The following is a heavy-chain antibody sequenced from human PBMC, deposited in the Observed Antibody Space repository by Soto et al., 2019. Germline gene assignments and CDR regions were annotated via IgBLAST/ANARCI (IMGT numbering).Heavy chain of an antibody. CDR3: ATAIAATGPADS. D-gene: IGHD6-13*01. J-gene: IGHJ4*02. V-gene: IGHV1-18*01. CDR2: IGGYNGNT. Sequence: VQSGGEVKKPGTSVKVSCKASGYTFSNNGFTWVRQAPGQGLEWMGWIGGYNGNTNYAPKFQGRVTMTADTSTSTAHMELRGLRSDDTAVYYCATAIAATGPADSLDQGTLVTVSS. CDR1: GYTFSNNG.